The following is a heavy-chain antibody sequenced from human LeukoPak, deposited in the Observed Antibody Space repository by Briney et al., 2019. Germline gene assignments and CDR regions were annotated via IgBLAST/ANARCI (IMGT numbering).Heavy chain of an antibody. CDR1: GFTFSSYW. J-gene: IGHJ6*03. CDR3: ARDRYASGSYYPYYYYYYMDV. V-gene: IGHV3-7*03. CDR2: IKQDGSEK. D-gene: IGHD3-10*01. Sequence: GGSLRLSCAASGFTFSSYWMSWVRQAPGKGLEWVANIKQDGSEKYYVDSVKGRFTISRDNAKNSLYLQMNSLRAEDTAVYYCARDRYASGSYYPYYYYYYMDVWGKGTTVTISS.